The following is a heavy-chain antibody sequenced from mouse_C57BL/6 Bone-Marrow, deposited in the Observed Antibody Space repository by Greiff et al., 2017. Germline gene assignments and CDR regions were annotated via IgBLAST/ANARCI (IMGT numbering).Heavy chain of an antibody. Sequence: QVQLQQPGAELVRPGSSVKLSCKASGYTFTSYWMHWVKQRPIQGLEWIGNIDPSNSETHYNQKFKDKATLTVDKSSSTAYMQLSSLPSEASAVYYCARYATVVSPYFDVWGTGTTVTGSS. D-gene: IGHD1-1*01. CDR2: IDPSNSET. CDR3: ARYATVVSPYFDV. CDR1: GYTFTSYW. V-gene: IGHV1-52*01. J-gene: IGHJ1*03.